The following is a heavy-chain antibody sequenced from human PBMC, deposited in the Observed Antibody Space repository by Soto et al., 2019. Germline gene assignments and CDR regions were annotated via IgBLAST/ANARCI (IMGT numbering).Heavy chain of an antibody. CDR1: GYTFTSYY. Sequence: ASVKVSCKASGYTFTSYYMHWVRQAPGQGLEWMGIINPSGGSTSYAQKFQGRVTMTRDTSTSTVYMELSSLRSEDTAVYYCARDPVYYYDSSGYPTPFDYWGQGTLVTVAS. D-gene: IGHD3-22*01. CDR2: INPSGGST. CDR3: ARDPVYYYDSSGYPTPFDY. V-gene: IGHV1-46*01. J-gene: IGHJ4*02.